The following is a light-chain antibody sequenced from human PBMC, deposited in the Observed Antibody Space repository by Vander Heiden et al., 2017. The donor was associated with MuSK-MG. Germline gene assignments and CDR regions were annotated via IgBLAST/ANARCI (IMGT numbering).Light chain of an antibody. CDR1: NIGLRS. CDR3: QVWDSTTYV. J-gene: IGLJ1*01. Sequence: SYELTQPLSVSVALGQTARLTCGGNNIGLRSVHWYQQKPGQAPVMVIDRERNRPSGIPERFSGSNSGNTATLTISRAQAGDEADYSCQVWDSTTYVFGTGTKVTGL. V-gene: IGLV3-9*01. CDR2: RER.